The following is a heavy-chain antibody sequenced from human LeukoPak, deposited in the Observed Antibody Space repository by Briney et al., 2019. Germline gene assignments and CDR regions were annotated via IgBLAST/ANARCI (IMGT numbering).Heavy chain of an antibody. Sequence: GGSLRLSCAASGFTFSSYSMNWVRQAPGKGLEWVSYISSSGSTIYYADSVKGRFTISRDNSKNTLYLQMNSLRAEDTAVYYCAKDPPTVTNYWGQGTLVTVSS. D-gene: IGHD4-17*01. CDR1: GFTFSSYS. V-gene: IGHV3-48*01. J-gene: IGHJ4*02. CDR2: ISSSGSTI. CDR3: AKDPPTVTNY.